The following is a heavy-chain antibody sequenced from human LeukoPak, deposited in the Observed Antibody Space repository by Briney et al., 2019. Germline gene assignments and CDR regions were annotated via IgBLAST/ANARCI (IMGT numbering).Heavy chain of an antibody. CDR2: ISGSGGST. D-gene: IGHD3-9*01. CDR3: ANGPLPRTQFDWLSEFDY. Sequence: PGGSLRLSCAASGFTFSSYAMSWVRQAPGKGLEWVSAISGSGGSTYYADSVKGRFTISRDNSKNTLYLQMNSLRAEDTAVYYCANGPLPRTQFDWLSEFDYWGLGTLVSVS. V-gene: IGHV3-23*01. CDR1: GFTFSSYA. J-gene: IGHJ4*02.